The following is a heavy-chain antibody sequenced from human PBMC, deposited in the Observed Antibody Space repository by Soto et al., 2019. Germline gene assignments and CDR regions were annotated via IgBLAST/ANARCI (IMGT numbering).Heavy chain of an antibody. Sequence: ASVTVSGRASGYTFTSYAMHLVRQAPGQRLXGMXXIXXGXVXXXYXXXVQGRVTITRDTSASTAYMALSSLRSDDTAVYYCAREISSGWTFDYWGQGTLVTVSS. CDR3: AREISSGWTFDY. D-gene: IGHD6-19*01. CDR2: IXXGXVXX. J-gene: IGHJ4*02. CDR1: GYTFTSYA. V-gene: IGHV1-3*01.